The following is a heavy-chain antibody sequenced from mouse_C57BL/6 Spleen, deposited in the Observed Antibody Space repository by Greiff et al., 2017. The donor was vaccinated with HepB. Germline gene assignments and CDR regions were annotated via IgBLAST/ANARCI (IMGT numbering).Heavy chain of an antibody. CDR2: IHPNSGST. CDR1: GYTFTSYW. J-gene: IGHJ1*03. V-gene: IGHV1-64*01. D-gene: IGHD1-1*01. Sequence: QVQLQQPGAELVKPGASVKLSCKASGYTFTSYWMHWVKQRPGQGLEWIGMIHPNSGSTNYNEKFKSKATLTVDKSSSTAYMQLSSLTSEDSAVYYCARKGNYYGSSYYWYFDVWGTGTTVTVSS. CDR3: ARKGNYYGSSYYWYFDV.